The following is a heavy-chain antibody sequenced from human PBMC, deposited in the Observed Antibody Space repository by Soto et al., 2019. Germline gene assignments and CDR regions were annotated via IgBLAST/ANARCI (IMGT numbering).Heavy chain of an antibody. Sequence: ASVKVSCKASGYTFTGYYMHWVRQAPGQGLEWMGWINPNSGGTNYAQKFQGWVTMTRDTSISTAYMELSRLRSDDTAVYYCARDSSSWDNNWFDPWGQGTLVTVSS. D-gene: IGHD6-13*01. V-gene: IGHV1-2*04. CDR2: INPNSGGT. CDR1: GYTFTGYY. J-gene: IGHJ5*02. CDR3: ARDSSSWDNNWFDP.